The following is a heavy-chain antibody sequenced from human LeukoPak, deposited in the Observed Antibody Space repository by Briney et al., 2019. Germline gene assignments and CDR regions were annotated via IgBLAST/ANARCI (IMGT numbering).Heavy chain of an antibody. V-gene: IGHV3-15*01. Sequence: SGGSLRLSCAASGFTFSNAWMSWVRQAPGKGMEWVGRIKSKTDGGTTDYAAPVKGRFTISRDDSKNTLYLQMNSLKTEDTAVYYCTTGARPRPGKYYFDYWGQGTLVTVSS. CDR2: IKSKTDGGTT. D-gene: IGHD4-23*01. J-gene: IGHJ4*02. CDR3: TTGARPRPGKYYFDY. CDR1: GFTFSNAW.